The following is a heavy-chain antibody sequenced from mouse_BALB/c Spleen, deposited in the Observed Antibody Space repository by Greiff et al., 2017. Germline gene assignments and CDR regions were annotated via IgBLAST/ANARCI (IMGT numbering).Heavy chain of an antibody. J-gene: IGHJ2*01. D-gene: IGHD1-1*01. CDR3: ARDDYYGSGGVDY. V-gene: IGHV2-9*02. CDR2: IWAGGST. Sequence: VKLVESGPGLVAPSQSLSITCTVSGFSLTSYGVHWVRQPPGKGLEWLGVIWAGGSTNYNSALMSRLSISKDNSKSQVFLKMNSLQTDDTAMYYCARDDYYGSGGVDYWGQGTTLTVSS. CDR1: GFSLTSYG.